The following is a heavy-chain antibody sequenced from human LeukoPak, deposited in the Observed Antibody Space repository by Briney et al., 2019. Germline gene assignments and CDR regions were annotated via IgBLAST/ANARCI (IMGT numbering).Heavy chain of an antibody. V-gene: IGHV3-11*04. CDR3: ARGNGVYDY. CDR2: ISSSGSTI. J-gene: IGHJ4*02. CDR1: GGSIRSSSYY. Sequence: QPSETLSLTCTVSGGSIRSSSYYWGWIRQPPGKGLEWVSYISSSGSTIYYADSVKGRFTISRDSAKNSLYLQMNSLRAEDTAVYYCARGNGVYDYWGQGTLVTVSS. D-gene: IGHD4-17*01.